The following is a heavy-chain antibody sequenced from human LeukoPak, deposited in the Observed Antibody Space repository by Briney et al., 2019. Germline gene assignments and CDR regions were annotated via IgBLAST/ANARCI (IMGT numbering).Heavy chain of an antibody. V-gene: IGHV3-23*01. J-gene: IGHJ5*02. CDR1: GLTFSSYA. CDR2: VTSDGGGT. CDR3: ARERGYSGYDSRSWFDP. Sequence: GGSLRPSCEASGLTFSSYAFAWVRQAPGKGLEWVAAVTSDGGGTHFADSVKGRFTISRDNSKNTLYLQMNSLRAEDTAVYYCARERGYSGYDSRSWFDPWGQGTLVTVSS. D-gene: IGHD5-12*01.